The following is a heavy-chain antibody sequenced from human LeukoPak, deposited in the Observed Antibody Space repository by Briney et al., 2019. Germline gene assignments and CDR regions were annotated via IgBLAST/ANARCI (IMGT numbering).Heavy chain of an antibody. CDR2: IGTAGDT. Sequence: GGSLRLSCAASGFTFSSYDMHGVRQATGKGLEWVSAIGTAGDTYYPGSVKGRFTISRENAKNSLYLQMNSLRAGDTAVYYCARAVAGTFYFDYWGQGTLVTVSS. CDR1: GFTFSSYD. CDR3: ARAVAGTFYFDY. V-gene: IGHV3-13*04. J-gene: IGHJ4*02. D-gene: IGHD6-19*01.